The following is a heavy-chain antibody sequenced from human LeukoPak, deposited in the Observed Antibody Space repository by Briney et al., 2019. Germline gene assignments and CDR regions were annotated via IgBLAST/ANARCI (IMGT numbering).Heavy chain of an antibody. J-gene: IGHJ6*03. V-gene: IGHV3-9*01. CDR1: GFTFDDYA. Sequence: PGGSLRLSCAASGFTFDDYAMHWVRQAPGKGLEWVSGISWNSGSIGYADSVKGRFTISRDNAKNSLYLQMNSLRAEDTALYYCARSPRIIIVRGLISYYYYMDVWGKGTTVTVSS. CDR3: ARSPRIIIVRGLISYYYYMDV. D-gene: IGHD3-10*01. CDR2: ISWNSGSI.